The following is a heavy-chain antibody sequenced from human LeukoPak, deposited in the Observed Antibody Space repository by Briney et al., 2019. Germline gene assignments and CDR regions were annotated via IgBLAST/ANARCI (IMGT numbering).Heavy chain of an antibody. D-gene: IGHD3-3*01. CDR3: AKDYDFWSGYSDY. V-gene: IGHV3-23*01. J-gene: IGHJ4*02. Sequence: GGSLRRSCAASGFTFSSYAMSWVRQAPGKGLEWVSAISGSGGSTYYADSVKGRFTISRDNSKNTLYLQMNSLRAEDTAVYYCAKDYDFWSGYSDYWGQGTLVTVSS. CDR2: ISGSGGST. CDR1: GFTFSSYA.